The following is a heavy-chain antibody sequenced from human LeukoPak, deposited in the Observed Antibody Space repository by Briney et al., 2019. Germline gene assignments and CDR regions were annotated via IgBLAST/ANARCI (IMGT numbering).Heavy chain of an antibody. V-gene: IGHV3-33*06. CDR1: GFTFSSYG. Sequence: PGGSLRLSCAASGFTFSSYGMHWVRQAPGKGLEWVAVIWYDGSNKYYADSVKGRFTISRDNSKNTLYLQMNSLRAEDTAIYYCAKDLDIAAAHWGQGTLVTVSS. CDR3: AKDLDIAAAH. J-gene: IGHJ4*02. D-gene: IGHD6-13*01. CDR2: IWYDGSNK.